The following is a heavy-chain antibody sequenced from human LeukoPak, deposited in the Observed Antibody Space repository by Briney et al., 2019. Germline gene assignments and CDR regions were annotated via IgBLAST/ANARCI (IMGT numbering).Heavy chain of an antibody. D-gene: IGHD2-15*01. CDR1: GFTFSNYG. CDR3: ATKRHLYCSGGSCYPSDNWFDP. Sequence: GGSLRLSCAASGFTFSNYGMYWVRQAPGKGLEWVAVIWYDGSNQYYADSVRGRFTISRDNSKNSLYLQMNSLRAEDTAVYYCATKRHLYCSGGSCYPSDNWFDPWGQGTLVTVSS. V-gene: IGHV3-33*01. J-gene: IGHJ5*02. CDR2: IWYDGSNQ.